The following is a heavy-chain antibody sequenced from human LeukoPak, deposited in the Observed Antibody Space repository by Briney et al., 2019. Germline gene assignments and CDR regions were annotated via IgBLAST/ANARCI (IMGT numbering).Heavy chain of an antibody. CDR3: AKGSDYDFWSGYSNWFDP. CDR2: ISGSGGST. V-gene: IGHV3-23*01. J-gene: IGHJ5*02. CDR1: GFTFSSYA. D-gene: IGHD3-3*01. Sequence: GGSLRLSCAASGFTFSSYAMSWVRQAPGKGLEWVSAISGSGGSTYYADSVKGRFTISRDNSKNTLYLQMNSLRAEDTAVYYCAKGSDYDFWSGYSNWFDPWGQGTLVTVSS.